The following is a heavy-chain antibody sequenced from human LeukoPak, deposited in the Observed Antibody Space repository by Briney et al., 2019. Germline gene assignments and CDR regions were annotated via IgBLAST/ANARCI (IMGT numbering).Heavy chain of an antibody. D-gene: IGHD6-6*01. J-gene: IGHJ4*02. Sequence: ASVKVSCKVSGYPLTELSMHWVRQAPGKGVEWMGGFDPEDGKTIYAQKFHGRVTMTEDTSTDTAYMELSSLRSEDTAVYYCATDPLAARSFRHYWGQGTLVTVSS. V-gene: IGHV1-24*01. CDR1: GYPLTELS. CDR3: ATDPLAARSFRHY. CDR2: FDPEDGKT.